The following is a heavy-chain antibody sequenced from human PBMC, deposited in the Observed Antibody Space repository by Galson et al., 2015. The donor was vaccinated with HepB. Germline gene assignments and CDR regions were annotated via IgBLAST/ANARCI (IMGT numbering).Heavy chain of an antibody. CDR2: ISSSSSTI. J-gene: IGHJ4*02. V-gene: IGHV3-48*02. D-gene: IGHD1-26*01. CDR3: ARDDSGSYYTYY. Sequence: SLRLSCAASGFTFSSYSMNWVRQAPGKGLERVSYISSSSSTIYYADSVKGRFTVSRDNAKNSLYLQMNSLRDEDTAVYYCARDDSGSYYTYYWGQGTLVTVSS. CDR1: GFTFSSYS.